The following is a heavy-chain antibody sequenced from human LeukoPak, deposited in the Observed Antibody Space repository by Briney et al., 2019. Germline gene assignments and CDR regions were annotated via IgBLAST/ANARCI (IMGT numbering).Heavy chain of an antibody. D-gene: IGHD3-22*01. CDR2: ISIHNGHT. CDR3: ARVQPHRIHYDNRDYPTHNDY. V-gene: IGHV1-18*01. J-gene: IGHJ4*02. CDR1: GYIFTNYG. Sequence: ASVKVSCKASGYIFTNYGISWVRQAPGQGLEWMGWISIHNGHTNYAQKLQGRGTMSTDTSTSTAYMELRSLRSGDTAVYYCARVQPHRIHYDNRDYPTHNDYWGQGTLVTVSS.